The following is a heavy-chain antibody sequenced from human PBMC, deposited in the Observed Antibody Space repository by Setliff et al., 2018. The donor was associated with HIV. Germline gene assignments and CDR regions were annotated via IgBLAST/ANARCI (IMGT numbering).Heavy chain of an antibody. V-gene: IGHV4-61*02. Sequence: NPSETLSLTCTVSGGSISSGIYYWSWIRQPAGKGLEWIGRIYTSGSTNYNPSLKSRVTISVDASRNQFSLRLSSVTAADTAVYYCASQGRSGWLWGGFVSWGQGALVTVSS. D-gene: IGHD6-19*01. CDR3: ASQGRSGWLWGGFVS. CDR1: GGSISSGIYY. J-gene: IGHJ4*02. CDR2: IYTSGST.